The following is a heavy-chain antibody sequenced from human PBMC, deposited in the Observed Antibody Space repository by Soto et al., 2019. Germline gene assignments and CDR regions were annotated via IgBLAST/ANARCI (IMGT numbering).Heavy chain of an antibody. J-gene: IGHJ4*02. CDR2: SDYGGKT. CDR1: GGSVRSSRYY. D-gene: IGHD3-16*01. Sequence: SETLSLTCTVSGGSVRSSRYYWGWIRQPPGKGLEWIGASDYGGKTYYNPSLRSRVSLSVDTSRNLFSLKLSSVTAADTAVYYCASTVVTWGDYFDYLGQGTLVTVSS. CDR3: ASTVVTWGDYFDY. V-gene: IGHV4-39*01.